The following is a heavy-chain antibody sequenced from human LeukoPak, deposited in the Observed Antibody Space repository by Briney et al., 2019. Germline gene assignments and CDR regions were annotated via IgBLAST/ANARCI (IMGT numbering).Heavy chain of an antibody. CDR3: ARRHTAGLDY. J-gene: IGHJ4*02. CDR2: IYPCDSHT. Sequence: GESLKISCKASGYSFTSYWIGWVRQMPGKGLEWMGIIYPCDSHTRYSPSFQGQVTISADKSISTAYLQRSSLKASDTAMYYCARRHTAGLDYWGQGTLVSVSS. V-gene: IGHV5-51*01. CDR1: GYSFTSYW.